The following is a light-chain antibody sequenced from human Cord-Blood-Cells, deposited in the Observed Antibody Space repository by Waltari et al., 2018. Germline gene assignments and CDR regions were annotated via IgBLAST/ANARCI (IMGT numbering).Light chain of an antibody. J-gene: IGKJ4*01. CDR1: QSISSW. Sequence: DIQMTQSPSTLSASVGDRVTITCRASQSISSWLAWYQQKPGKAPKLLIYDASSLESGVPSRFSGSGSGTEFTLTINSLQPDDFATYYCQQYSSYLTFGGGTKVEIK. V-gene: IGKV1-5*01. CDR2: DAS. CDR3: QQYSSYLT.